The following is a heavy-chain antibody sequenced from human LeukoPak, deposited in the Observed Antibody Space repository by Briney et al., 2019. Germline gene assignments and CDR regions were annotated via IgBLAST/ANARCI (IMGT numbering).Heavy chain of an antibody. J-gene: IGHJ4*02. CDR2: ISGSGGST. CDR1: GFTFSSYA. Sequence: PGGSLRLSCAASGFTFSSYAMSWVRQAPGKGLEWVSAISGSGGSTYYADSVKGPFTISRDNSKNTLYLQMNSLRAEDTAVYYCAKVRHYDSSGYFDYWGQGTLVTVSS. CDR3: AKVRHYDSSGYFDY. V-gene: IGHV3-23*01. D-gene: IGHD3-22*01.